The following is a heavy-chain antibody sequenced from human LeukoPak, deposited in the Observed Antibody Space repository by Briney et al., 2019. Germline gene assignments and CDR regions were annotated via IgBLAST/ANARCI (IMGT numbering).Heavy chain of an antibody. V-gene: IGHV1-46*01. CDR2: INPSGGST. J-gene: IGHJ3*02. CDR3: ARQLITMIVVDAFDI. D-gene: IGHD3-22*01. Sequence: ASVKVSCKASGYTFTSYYMHWVRQAPGQGLEWMGIINPSGGSTGYAQKFQGRVTMTRDTSTSTVYMELSSLRSEDTAVYYCARQLITMIVVDAFDIWGQGAMVTVSS. CDR1: GYTFTSYY.